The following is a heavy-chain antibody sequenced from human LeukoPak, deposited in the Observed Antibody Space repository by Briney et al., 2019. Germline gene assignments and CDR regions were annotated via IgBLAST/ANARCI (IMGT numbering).Heavy chain of an antibody. D-gene: IGHD3-16*01. CDR2: ISGSGGST. CDR3: AKGHYDYAWGSYYFDY. Sequence: PGGSLRLSCAASGFTFSSYAMSWVRQAPGKGLEWVSAISGSGGSTYYADSVKGRFTISRDNSRDTLYLQMNSLRAEDTAVYYCAKGHYDYAWGSYYFDYWGQGTLVTVSS. V-gene: IGHV3-23*01. J-gene: IGHJ4*02. CDR1: GFTFSSYA.